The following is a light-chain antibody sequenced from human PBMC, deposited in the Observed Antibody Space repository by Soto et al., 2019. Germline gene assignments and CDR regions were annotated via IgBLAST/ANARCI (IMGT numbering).Light chain of an antibody. CDR1: QSVTDF. CDR3: QRLSKWPLT. V-gene: IGKV3-11*01. J-gene: IGKJ4*01. Sequence: EIVLTQSPVTLSLSPGERATLSCRASQSVTDFLAWYQQKPGQAPRLLIYDASNRATGIPARFSGSGSGTDCTLTISSLEPEDFAVYYCQRLSKWPLTFFGGTNVDIK. CDR2: DAS.